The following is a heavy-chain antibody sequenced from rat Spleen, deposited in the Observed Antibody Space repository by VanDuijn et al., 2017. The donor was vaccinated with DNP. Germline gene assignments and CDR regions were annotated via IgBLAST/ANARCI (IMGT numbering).Heavy chain of an antibody. Sequence: EVQLVESGGGLVQPGRSLKLSCEASGFTFSGHNMAWVRQAPKKGLEWVATISHDGADTYYRDSVKGRFTISRDNAKNSQYLQMDSLRSEDTATYYCASRPPPTRGPFDYWGQGVTVTVSS. J-gene: IGHJ2*01. CDR2: ISHDGADT. CDR3: ASRPPPTRGPFDY. V-gene: IGHV5-7*01. D-gene: IGHD1-4*01. CDR1: GFTFSGHN.